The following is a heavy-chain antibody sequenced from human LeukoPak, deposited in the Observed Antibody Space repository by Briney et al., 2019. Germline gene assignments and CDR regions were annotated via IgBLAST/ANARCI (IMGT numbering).Heavy chain of an antibody. V-gene: IGHV1-24*01. CDR2: FNPEDGET. Sequence: ASVKVSCKVSGYTLTELGMHWVRQTPGRGLEWMGGFNPEDGETVYAETFQDRVTMTEDTSTDTAYMELSSLRSEDTAVYYCATDRVGLGLGIPVPGREIGALEMWGRGTMVTVSS. CDR1: GYTLTELG. D-gene: IGHD6-19*01. J-gene: IGHJ3*02. CDR3: ATDRVGLGLGIPVPGREIGALEM.